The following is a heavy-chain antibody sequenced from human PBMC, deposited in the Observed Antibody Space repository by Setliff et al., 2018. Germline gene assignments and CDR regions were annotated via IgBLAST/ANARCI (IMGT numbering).Heavy chain of an antibody. V-gene: IGHV4-34*01. J-gene: IGHJ4*02. CDR1: GGSFSGYY. Sequence: SETLSLTCAVYGGSFSGYYWSWIRQPPGKGLEWIGEINHSGSTNYNPSLKSRVTILVDTSKNQFSLELTSVTAADTAVYYCARDIGYTYGVDYWGQGVLVTVSS. CDR2: INHSGST. CDR3: ARDIGYTYGVDY. D-gene: IGHD5-18*01.